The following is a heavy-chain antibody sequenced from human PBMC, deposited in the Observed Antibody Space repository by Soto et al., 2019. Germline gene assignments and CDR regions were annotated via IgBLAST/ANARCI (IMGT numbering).Heavy chain of an antibody. D-gene: IGHD3-22*01. V-gene: IGHV1-69*18. CDR3: ARRIDDSAAAGFDV. J-gene: IGHJ3*01. CDR2: IIPLFGTT. CDR1: GGTFSTYT. Sequence: QVHLGQSGAEVRNPGSSVKVSCKTSGGTFSTYTIYWVRQAPGQGLEWMGRIIPLFGTTKYAQNFQDRVTLTAEESTRTTSLELSSLRAADTAVYYCARRIDDSAAAGFDVWGEGAAVTVSA.